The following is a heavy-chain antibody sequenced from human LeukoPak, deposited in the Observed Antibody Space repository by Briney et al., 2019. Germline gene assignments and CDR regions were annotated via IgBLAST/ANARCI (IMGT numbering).Heavy chain of an antibody. D-gene: IGHD2-15*01. J-gene: IGHJ6*03. CDR2: IRSTGDST. CDR3: GRSRRINASLYYYMDV. V-gene: IGHV3-23*01. Sequence: PGGSLRLSCAASGFTFSSYAITWVRQAPGKGLEWVSSIRSTGDSTLYADSVKGRFTISRDNSKNTVYLLMNSLRTEDTAVYYCGRSRRINASLYYYMDVWGKGTTVTVSS. CDR1: GFTFSSYA.